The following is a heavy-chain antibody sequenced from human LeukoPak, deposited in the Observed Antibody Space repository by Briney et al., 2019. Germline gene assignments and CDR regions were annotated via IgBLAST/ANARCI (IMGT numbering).Heavy chain of an antibody. CDR2: INPNSGGT. CDR3: ARWLQLRDYFDY. CDR1: GYTFTGYY. D-gene: IGHD5-24*01. J-gene: IGHJ4*02. V-gene: IGHV1-2*02. Sequence: ASVKVSCKASGYTFTGYYMHWVRQAPGQGLEWMGWINPNSGGTNYAQKFQGRVTMTRDTSISTAYMELSRLRSDDTAVYYCARWLQLRDYFDYWGQGTLVTVSS.